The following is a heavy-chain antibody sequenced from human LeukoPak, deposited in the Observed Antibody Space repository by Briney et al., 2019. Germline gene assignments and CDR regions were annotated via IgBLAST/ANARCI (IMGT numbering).Heavy chain of an antibody. CDR2: VSNDGGST. J-gene: IGHJ4*02. Sequence: GGSLRLSCVASGFTFSTYWMHWVRQGPGEGPVWVSRVSNDGGSTWYADSVKGRFTISRDNAKNTLYLQMNSLTVEDTAVYCCARDSSSGIDYWGLGTLVTVSS. CDR1: GFTFSTYW. V-gene: IGHV3-74*01. CDR3: ARDSSSGIDY. D-gene: IGHD3-10*01.